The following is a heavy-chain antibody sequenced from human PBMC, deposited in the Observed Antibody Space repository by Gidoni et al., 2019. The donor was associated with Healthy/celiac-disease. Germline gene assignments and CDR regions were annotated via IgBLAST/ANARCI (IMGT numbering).Heavy chain of an antibody. CDR1: GFTFRRYA. J-gene: IGHJ4*02. D-gene: IGHD6-19*01. CDR2: ISGSGGST. CDR3: AKDPYRAIAVAGGFAY. V-gene: IGHV3-23*01. Sequence: EVQLLESGGGLVQPGGSLRLSCAASGFTFRRYALSWVRQAPGKGLEWVSAISGSGGSTYYADSVKGRFTISRDNSKNTLYLQMNSLRAEDTAVYYCAKDPYRAIAVAGGFAYWGQGTLVTVSS.